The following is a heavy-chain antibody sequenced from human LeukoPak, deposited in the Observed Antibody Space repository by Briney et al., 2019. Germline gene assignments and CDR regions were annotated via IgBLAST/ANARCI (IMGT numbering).Heavy chain of an antibody. CDR2: INPNSGGT. V-gene: IGHV1-2*02. Sequence: GASVKVSCKASGYTFTGYYMHWVRQAPGQGLEWMGWINPNSGGTNYAQKFQGRVTMTRDTSISTAYMELSRLRSDDTAVYYCATNGPYDSSGYYQSADDYWGQGTLVTVSS. J-gene: IGHJ4*02. CDR3: ATNGPYDSSGYYQSADDY. CDR1: GYTFTGYY. D-gene: IGHD3-22*01.